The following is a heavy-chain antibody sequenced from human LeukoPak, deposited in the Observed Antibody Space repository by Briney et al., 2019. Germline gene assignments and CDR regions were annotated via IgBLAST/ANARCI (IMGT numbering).Heavy chain of an antibody. D-gene: IGHD3-3*01. J-gene: IGHJ6*03. V-gene: IGHV1-69*01. CDR3: ARAHYDFWSGYWGGYYYYYMDV. CDR1: GGTFSSYA. CDR2: IIPIFGTA. Sequence: SVNVSCKASGGTFSSYAISWVRQAPGQGLEWMGGIIPIFGTANYAQKFQGRVTITADESTSTAYMELSSLRSEDTAVYYCARAHYDFWSGYWGGYYYYYMDVWGKGTTVTVSS.